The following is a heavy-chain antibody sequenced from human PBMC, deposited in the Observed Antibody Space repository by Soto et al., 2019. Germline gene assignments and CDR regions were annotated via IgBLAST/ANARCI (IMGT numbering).Heavy chain of an antibody. CDR3: ARHPGYCSGGSCNGQYTLDV. Sequence: SETLSLTCRVSGGSISSNSYSWGWIRQPPGKGLEWIGTLYSSRDTYYNPSLKSRVTISADTSQNQFSLDLTSVTATDTAVYFCARHPGYCSGGSCNGQYTLDVWGQGTTVTVSS. CDR1: GGSISSNSYS. V-gene: IGHV4-39*01. J-gene: IGHJ6*02. D-gene: IGHD2-15*01. CDR2: LYSSRDT.